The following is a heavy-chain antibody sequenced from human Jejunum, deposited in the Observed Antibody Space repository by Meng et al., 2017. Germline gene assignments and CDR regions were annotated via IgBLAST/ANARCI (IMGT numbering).Heavy chain of an antibody. Sequence: RGSLRLSCAAYRFSLSNAWMSWVRQAPGNGLGWVGRTKSKIDGGPSVYAAPVKGRFTISREDSENTMFLQMNSLKTEDTAVYYCTTDPPRYCSSSSCYLDYWGQGTLVTVSS. J-gene: IGHJ4*02. V-gene: IGHV3-15*01. D-gene: IGHD2-2*01. CDR1: RFSLSNAW. CDR3: TTDPPRYCSSSSCYLDY. CDR2: TKSKIDGGPS.